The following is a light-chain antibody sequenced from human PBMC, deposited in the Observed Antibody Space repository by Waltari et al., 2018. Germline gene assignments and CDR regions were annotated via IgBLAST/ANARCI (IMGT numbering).Light chain of an antibody. CDR1: QSVNTK. CDR2: DAS. Sequence: EIVLTQSPATLSLSPGQGATLSCRASQSVNTKLAWYQQKPGQAPRLLIYDASNRATGIQGRFSGRGSGTDFTLTISSLEPEDFAVYYCQQRSNWPPMYTFGQGTKLEIK. J-gene: IGKJ2*01. CDR3: QQRSNWPPMYT. V-gene: IGKV3-11*01.